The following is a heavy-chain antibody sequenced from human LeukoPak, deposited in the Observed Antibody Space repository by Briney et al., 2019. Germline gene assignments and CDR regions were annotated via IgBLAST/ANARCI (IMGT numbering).Heavy chain of an antibody. V-gene: IGHV4-39*01. D-gene: IGHD3-22*01. CDR3: ARGLNHYDSSGYLVWFDP. Sequence: SETLSLTCTVSGGSISSSSYYWGWIRQPPGKGLDWIGSIYYSGSTYYNPSLKSRVTISVDTSKNQFSLKLSSVTAADTAVYYCARGLNHYDSSGYLVWFDPWGQGTLVTVSS. CDR1: GGSISSSSYY. J-gene: IGHJ5*02. CDR2: IYYSGST.